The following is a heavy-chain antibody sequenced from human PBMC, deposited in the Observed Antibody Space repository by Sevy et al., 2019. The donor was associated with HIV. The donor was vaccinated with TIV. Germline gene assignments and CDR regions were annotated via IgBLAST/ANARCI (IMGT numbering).Heavy chain of an antibody. D-gene: IGHD1-26*01. V-gene: IGHV4-59*01. CDR2: FYYSGCT. Sequence: SETLSLTCTVSGDSISGYYWSWIRQPPGKGLEWIGYFYYSGCTHYNPSLKGQVSISVDTSKNQVSLKLSSVTAADTAVYFCASTSPYFYYGMDVWGQGTPVTVSS. CDR3: ASTSPYFYYGMDV. CDR1: GDSISGYY. J-gene: IGHJ6*02.